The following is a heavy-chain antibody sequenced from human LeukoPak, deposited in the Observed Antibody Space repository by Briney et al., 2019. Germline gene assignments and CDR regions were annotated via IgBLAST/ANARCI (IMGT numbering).Heavy chain of an antibody. Sequence: SETLSPTCTVSGGSINSSSYYWGWIRQPPGKGLEWIGSIYYSGSTYFNPSLKSRVTISVDTSKNQFSLKLSSVTAADTAVYYCASPAFGQLTKHNFDYWGQGTLVTVSS. CDR2: IYYSGST. CDR3: ASPAFGQLTKHNFDY. V-gene: IGHV4-39*01. D-gene: IGHD2-8*01. J-gene: IGHJ4*02. CDR1: GGSINSSSYY.